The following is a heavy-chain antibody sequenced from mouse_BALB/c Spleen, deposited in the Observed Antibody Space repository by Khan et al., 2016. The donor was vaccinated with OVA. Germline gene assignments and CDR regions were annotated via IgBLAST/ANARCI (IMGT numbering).Heavy chain of an antibody. Sequence: EVELVESGGGLVQPGGSRKLSCAASGFTFSDYGMAWVRQAPGKGPEWVAFISDLAYSIYYVDTVTGRFTISRENVKSTLYLEMSNLRSEDTAVAYCARGGGTAPFAYWGQGTLVTVSA. V-gene: IGHV5-15*02. CDR1: GFTFSDYG. CDR2: ISDLAYSI. CDR3: ARGGGTAPFAY. J-gene: IGHJ3*01. D-gene: IGHD1-2*01.